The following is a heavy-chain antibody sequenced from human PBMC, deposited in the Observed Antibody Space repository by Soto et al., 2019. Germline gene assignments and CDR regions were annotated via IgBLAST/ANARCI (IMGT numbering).Heavy chain of an antibody. CDR2: ISSSSSTI. Sequence: GGSLRLSCAASGFTFSSYSMNWVRQAPGKGLEWVSYISSSSSTIYYADSVKGRFTISRDNAKNSLYLQMNSLRDEDTAVYYCARRRRDGYNFGYYYGMDVWGQGTTVTVSS. CDR3: ARRRRDGYNFGYYYGMDV. J-gene: IGHJ6*02. D-gene: IGHD5-12*01. V-gene: IGHV3-48*02. CDR1: GFTFSSYS.